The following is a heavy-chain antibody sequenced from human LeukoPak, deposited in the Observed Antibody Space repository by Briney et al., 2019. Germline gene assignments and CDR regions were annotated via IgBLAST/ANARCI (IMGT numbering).Heavy chain of an antibody. CDR2: ISYDGSNK. J-gene: IGHJ5*02. D-gene: IGHD3-9*01. CDR1: GFTFSSYA. V-gene: IGHV3-30-3*01. CDR3: ARGGARLVLYRGFDP. Sequence: GRSLRLSCAASGFTFSSYAMHWVRQAPGKGLEWVAVISYDGSNKYYADSVKGRFTISRANSKNTLYLQMNSLRAEDTAVYYCARGGARLVLYRGFDPWGQGTLVTVSS.